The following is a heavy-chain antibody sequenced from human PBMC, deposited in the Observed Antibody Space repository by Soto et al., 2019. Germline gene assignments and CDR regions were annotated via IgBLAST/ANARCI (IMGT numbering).Heavy chain of an antibody. CDR3: ARVIQLWGDPFDY. CDR1: GYTFTSYY. D-gene: IGHD5-18*01. Sequence: ASVKVSCKASGYTFTSYYMHWVRQAPGQGLEWMGIISPTSSTSYAQKFQGRVTMTRDTSTSTVYMELSSLRSEDMAVYYCARVIQLWGDPFDYWGEGTLVTVCS. CDR2: ISPTSST. J-gene: IGHJ4*02. V-gene: IGHV1-46*01.